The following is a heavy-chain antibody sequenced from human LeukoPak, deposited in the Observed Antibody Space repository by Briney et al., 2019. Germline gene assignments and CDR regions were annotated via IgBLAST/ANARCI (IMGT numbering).Heavy chain of an antibody. CDR3: ARSNPGIAAAADY. CDR2: IYYSGST. D-gene: IGHD6-13*01. J-gene: IGHJ4*02. V-gene: IGHV4-59*01. Sequence: PSQTLSLTCTVSGGSISSYYWSWIRQPPGKGLEWIGYIYYSGSTHYNPSLKSRVTISVDTSKNQFSLKLSSVTAADTAVYYCARSNPGIAAAADYWGQGTLVTVSS. CDR1: GGSISSYY.